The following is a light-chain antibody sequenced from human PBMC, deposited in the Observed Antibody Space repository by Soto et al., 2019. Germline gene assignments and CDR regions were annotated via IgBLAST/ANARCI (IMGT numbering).Light chain of an antibody. J-gene: IGKJ1*01. V-gene: IGKV1-27*01. CDR1: QPIRNQ. CDR2: AAS. CDR3: QKYFSAPWT. Sequence: DIQMTQSPSSLSASVGDRVTITCRASQPIRNQLAWYQQKSGKVPTLLIYAASTLHSGVPSRFSGSGSGTDFTLTISSLQPADVATYYCQKYFSAPWTFGQGNKVELK.